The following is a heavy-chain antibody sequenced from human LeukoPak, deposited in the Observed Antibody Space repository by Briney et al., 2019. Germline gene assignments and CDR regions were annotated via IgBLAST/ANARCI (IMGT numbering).Heavy chain of an antibody. CDR3: ARDRIPGYCSSTSCYDAFDI. CDR2: IIPILGIA. J-gene: IGHJ3*02. V-gene: IGHV1-69*04. CDR1: GGTFSSYA. D-gene: IGHD2-2*01. Sequence: SVKVFCKASGGTFSSYAISWVRQATGQGLEWMGRIIPILGIANYAQKFQGRVTITADKSTSTAYMELSSLRSEDTAVYYCARDRIPGYCSSTSCYDAFDIWGQGTMVTVSS.